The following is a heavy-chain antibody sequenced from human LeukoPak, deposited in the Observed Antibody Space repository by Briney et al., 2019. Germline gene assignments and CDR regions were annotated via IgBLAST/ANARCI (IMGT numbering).Heavy chain of an antibody. CDR1: GFTFSSYG. CDR2: IWYDGSNK. V-gene: IGHV3-33*01. D-gene: IGHD6-19*01. J-gene: IGHJ4*02. CDR3: ARDPVAGSFFFDY. Sequence: PGGSLRLSCAASGFTFSSYGMHWVRQAPGKGLEWVAVIWYDGSNKYYADSVKGRFTISRDNSKNTLYLQMSSLRAEDTAVYYCARDPVAGSFFFDYWGQGTLVTVSS.